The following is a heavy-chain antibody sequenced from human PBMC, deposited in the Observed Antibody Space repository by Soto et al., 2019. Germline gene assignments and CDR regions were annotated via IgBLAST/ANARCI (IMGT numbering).Heavy chain of an antibody. CDR3: ARDHDILTGYSASLAFDI. V-gene: IGHV1-46*01. D-gene: IGHD3-9*01. J-gene: IGHJ3*02. Sequence: GASVKVSCKASGYTFTSYYMHWVRQAPGQGLEWMGIINPSGGSTSYAQKFQGRVTMTRDTSTSTVYMELSSLRSEDTAVYYCARDHDILTGYSASLAFDIWGQGTMVTVSS. CDR2: INPSGGST. CDR1: GYTFTSYY.